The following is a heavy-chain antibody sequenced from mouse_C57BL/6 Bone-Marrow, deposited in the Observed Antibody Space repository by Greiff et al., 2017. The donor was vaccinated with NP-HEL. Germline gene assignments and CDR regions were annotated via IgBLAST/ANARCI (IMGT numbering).Heavy chain of an antibody. CDR3: TLYGPWFAY. CDR1: GFNITDDY. J-gene: IGHJ3*01. V-gene: IGHV14-4*01. CDR2: IDPENGDT. D-gene: IGHD1-1*01. Sequence: VQLQQSGAELVRPGASVKLSCTASGFNITDDYMHWVKQRPEQGLEWIGWIDPENGDTEYASKFQGKATITADTSSNTAYLQLSSLTSEDTAVYYCTLYGPWFAYWGQGTLVTVSA.